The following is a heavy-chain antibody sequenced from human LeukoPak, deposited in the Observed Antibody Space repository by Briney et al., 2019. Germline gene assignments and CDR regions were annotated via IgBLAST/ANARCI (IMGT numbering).Heavy chain of an antibody. Sequence: ASVKVSCKASGYTFTGYYMHWVRQATGQGPEWMGWMDPNSGNTGYAQKFQGRVTITRNTSISTAYMELSSLRSEDTAVYYCARGVRGWNDDGYMDVWGKGTTVTVSS. CDR1: GYTFTGYY. V-gene: IGHV1-8*03. J-gene: IGHJ6*03. CDR2: MDPNSGNT. D-gene: IGHD1-1*01. CDR3: ARGVRGWNDDGYMDV.